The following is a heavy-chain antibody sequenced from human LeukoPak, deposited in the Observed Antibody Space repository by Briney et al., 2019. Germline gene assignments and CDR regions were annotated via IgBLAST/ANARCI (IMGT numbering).Heavy chain of an antibody. J-gene: IGHJ4*02. CDR2: ISSSGRNR. D-gene: IGHD2-8*01. CDR3: AKVLMVYATQGYFDY. CDR1: GFTLSSYE. V-gene: IGHV3-48*03. Sequence: GGSLRLSCAASGFTLSSYEMDWVRQAPGKGLEWVSYISSSGRNRYYADSVKGRFTISRDNAKNSLYLQMNSLRAEDTAVYYCAKVLMVYATQGYFDYWGQGTLVTVSS.